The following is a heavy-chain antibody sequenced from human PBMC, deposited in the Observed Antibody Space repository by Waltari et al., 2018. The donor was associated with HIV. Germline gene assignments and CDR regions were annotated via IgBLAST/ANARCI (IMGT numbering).Heavy chain of an antibody. V-gene: IGHV1-2*04. J-gene: IGHJ4*02. D-gene: IGHD1-26*01. CDR3: ARMAYSGSYSWYYFDY. Sequence: QVQLVQSGAEVKKPGASVKVSCKASGYTFTGYYMHWVRQAPGQGLEWMGWINPNSGGTNYAQKFQGWVTMTRDTSISTAYMELSRLRSDDTAVYYCARMAYSGSYSWYYFDYWGQGTLVTVSS. CDR2: INPNSGGT. CDR1: GYTFTGYY.